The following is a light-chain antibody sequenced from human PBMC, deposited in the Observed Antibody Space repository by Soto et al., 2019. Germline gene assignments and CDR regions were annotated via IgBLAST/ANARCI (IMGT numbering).Light chain of an antibody. V-gene: IGLV2-14*01. CDR1: SSDVGGYDY. CDR3: CSFTTSTTVV. Sequence: QSALTQPASVSGSPGQSITISCTGTSSDVGGYDYVSWYQQYPGKAPKLMIYDVSNRPSGVSNRFSGSKSGNTASLTISGLQAEDEADYWCCSFTTSTTVVFGGGTQLTVL. CDR2: DVS. J-gene: IGLJ2*01.